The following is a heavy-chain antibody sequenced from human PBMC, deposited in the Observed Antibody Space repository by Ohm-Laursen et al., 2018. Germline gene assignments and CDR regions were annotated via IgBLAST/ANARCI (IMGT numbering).Heavy chain of an antibody. Sequence: SLRLSCSASGFTFNSYNMDWVRQAPGKGLEWGLFISYSGNFEQYIDSVKGRFTVSRDGAKSSLYLQMNSLRADDTAVYYCARDKSLETRAFDVWGQGTVVTVSS. D-gene: IGHD3-3*01. CDR2: ISYSGNFE. V-gene: IGHV3-48*03. J-gene: IGHJ3*01. CDR1: GFTFNSYN. CDR3: ARDKSLETRAFDV.